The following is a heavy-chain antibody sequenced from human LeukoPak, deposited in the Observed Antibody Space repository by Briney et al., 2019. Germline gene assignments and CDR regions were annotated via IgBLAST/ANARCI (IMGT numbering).Heavy chain of an antibody. V-gene: IGHV4-39*01. Sequence: KPSETLSLTCTVSGGSISRSSYYWGWIRQPPGKGLQWIGSIYYSDSGKMYYNPSLKSRVTISADTSKNQFSLKLTSVTATDTAVYYCARHVGRGFDPGYYDTTDYHRPFDFWGQGTLVTVSS. J-gene: IGHJ4*02. CDR3: ARHVGRGFDPGYYDTTDYHRPFDF. CDR1: GGSISRSSYY. CDR2: IYYSDSGKM. D-gene: IGHD3-22*01.